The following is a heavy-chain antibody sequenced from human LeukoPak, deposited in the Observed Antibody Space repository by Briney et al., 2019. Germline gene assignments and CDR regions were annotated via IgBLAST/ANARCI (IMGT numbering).Heavy chain of an antibody. D-gene: IGHD1-26*01. CDR3: AKDRDTVGAAYYLDY. CDR1: GFTFSSYG. V-gene: IGHV3-30*18. Sequence: AGGSLRLSCAASGFTFSSYGMHWVRQSPGKGLQWVAVISYDGNDKHYADSVKGRFTVSRDNSKNTVYLQMIGLRAEDTAVYYCAKDRDTVGAAYYLDYWGQGTLVTVSS. J-gene: IGHJ4*02. CDR2: ISYDGNDK.